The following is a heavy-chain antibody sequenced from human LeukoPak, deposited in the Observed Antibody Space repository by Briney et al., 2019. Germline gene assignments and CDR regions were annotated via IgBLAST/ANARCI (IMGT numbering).Heavy chain of an antibody. CDR1: GYSFTNYW. Sequence: PGESLKTSCKGSGYSFTNYWIGWVRQMPGKGLEWMGIIHPGDSDTRYSPSFQGQVTMSVDESITTAYLQWSSLKASDSAMYYCARGGKDRYGSSDYWGQGTLVTVSS. V-gene: IGHV5-51*01. D-gene: IGHD4-17*01. J-gene: IGHJ4*02. CDR3: ARGGKDRYGSSDY. CDR2: IHPGDSDT.